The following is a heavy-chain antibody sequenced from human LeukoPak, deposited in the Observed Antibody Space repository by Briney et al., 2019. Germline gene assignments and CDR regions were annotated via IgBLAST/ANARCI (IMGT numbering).Heavy chain of an antibody. CDR1: GFTFRTYA. CDR2: IGGGGVST. V-gene: IGHV3-23*01. Sequence: PGGSLRLSCAASGFTFRTYAMSWVRQAPGQGLEWVSGIGGGGVSTYYADSVKGRFTISRDNSKNTLDLQMNSLRAEDTAVYYCAKDSFSHNGVYDALDIWGQGTMVTVSS. D-gene: IGHD2-8*01. CDR3: AKDSFSHNGVYDALDI. J-gene: IGHJ3*02.